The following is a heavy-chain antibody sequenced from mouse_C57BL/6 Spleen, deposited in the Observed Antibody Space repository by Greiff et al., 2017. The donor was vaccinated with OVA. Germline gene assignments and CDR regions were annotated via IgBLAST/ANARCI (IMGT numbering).Heavy chain of an antibody. CDR2: ISSGGDYI. V-gene: IGHV5-9-1*02. CDR3: TRDVAYYYGSSYDAMDY. Sequence: EVQGVESGEGLVKPGGSLKLSCAASGFTFSSYAMSWVRQTPEKRLEWVAYISSGGDYIYYADTVKGRFTISRDNARNTLYLQMSSLKSEDTAMYYCTRDVAYYYGSSYDAMDYWGQGTSVTVSS. CDR1: GFTFSSYA. J-gene: IGHJ4*01. D-gene: IGHD1-1*01.